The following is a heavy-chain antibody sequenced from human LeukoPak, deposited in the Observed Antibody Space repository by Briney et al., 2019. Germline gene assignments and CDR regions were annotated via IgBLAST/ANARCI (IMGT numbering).Heavy chain of an antibody. V-gene: IGHV3-21*01. Sequence: GGSLRLSCAVSGFTFSSYSMTWVRQAPGKGLEWVSSISSSSGYKYYADSVKGRFTISRDNAKNSLYLQMDSLRAEDAAVYYCARTSGESTAALRAPFDYWGQGTLATVSS. CDR1: GFTFSSYS. J-gene: IGHJ4*02. CDR3: ARTSGESTAALRAPFDY. CDR2: ISSSSGYK. D-gene: IGHD6-6*01.